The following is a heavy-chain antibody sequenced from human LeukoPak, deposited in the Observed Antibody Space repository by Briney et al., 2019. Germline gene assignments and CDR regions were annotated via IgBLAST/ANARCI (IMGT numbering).Heavy chain of an antibody. Sequence: QPGGSLRLSCAASGFTFSSYGMHWVRQAPGKGLEWVAFMRYDGSNKYYADSVKGRFTISRDNSKNTLYLQMNSLRAEDTAVYYCAKAPYYYDSSGPDYWGQGTLVTVSS. CDR3: AKAPYYYDSSGPDY. J-gene: IGHJ4*02. D-gene: IGHD3-22*01. CDR2: MRYDGSNK. V-gene: IGHV3-30*02. CDR1: GFTFSSYG.